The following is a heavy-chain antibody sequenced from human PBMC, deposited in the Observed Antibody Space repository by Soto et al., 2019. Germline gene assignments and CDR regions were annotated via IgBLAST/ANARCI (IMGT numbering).Heavy chain of an antibody. J-gene: IGHJ4*02. D-gene: IGHD2-15*01. CDR2: ISSSSSHR. CDR3: APDVVEIAAKGY. Sequence: EVQLVESGGGLVKPGGSLRLSCAASGFTFSSHSMNWVRQAPGKGLEWVSSISSSSSHRQYADSVKGRFTISRDNAKNSLYLQMNSLRAEDTAVYYCAPDVVEIAAKGYWGQGTLVTVSS. CDR1: GFTFSSHS. V-gene: IGHV3-21*01.